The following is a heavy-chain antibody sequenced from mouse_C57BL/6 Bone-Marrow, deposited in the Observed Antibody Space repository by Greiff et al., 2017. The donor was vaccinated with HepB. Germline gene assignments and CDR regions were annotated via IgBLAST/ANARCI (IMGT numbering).Heavy chain of an antibody. J-gene: IGHJ3*01. V-gene: IGHV5-17*01. Sequence: EVKLMESGGGLVKPGGSLKLSCAASGFTFSDYGMHWVRQAPEKGLEWVAYISSGSSTLYYADTVKGRFTISRDNAKNTLFLQMTSLRSEDTAMYYCARDYGSSFAWFAYWGQGTLVTVSA. CDR2: ISSGSSTL. D-gene: IGHD1-1*01. CDR1: GFTFSDYG. CDR3: ARDYGSSFAWFAY.